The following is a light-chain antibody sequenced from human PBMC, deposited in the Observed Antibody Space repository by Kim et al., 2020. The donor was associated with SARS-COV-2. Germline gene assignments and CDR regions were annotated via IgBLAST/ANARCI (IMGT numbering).Light chain of an antibody. Sequence: SSELTQDPAVSVALGQTVRITCQGDSLRSYYASWYQQKPGQAPVLVIYGKNNRPSGLPDRFSGSSSGNTASLPITGAQAEDEADYYCNSRDSSGNHLGVF. CDR3: NSRDSSGNHLGV. CDR2: GKN. J-gene: IGLJ3*02. CDR1: SLRSYY. V-gene: IGLV3-19*01.